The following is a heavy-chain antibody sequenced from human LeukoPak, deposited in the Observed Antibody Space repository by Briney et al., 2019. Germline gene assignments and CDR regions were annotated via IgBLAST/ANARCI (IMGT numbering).Heavy chain of an antibody. CDR3: TTSNYYDSSGYSYGMDV. CDR2: IKSKTDGGTT. D-gene: IGHD3-22*01. Sequence: GGSLRLSCAASGFTFSSYAMSWVRQAPGKGLEWVGRIKSKTDGGTTDYAAPVKGRFTISRDDSKNTLYLQMNSLKTEDTAVYYCTTSNYYDSSGYSYGMDVWGQGTTVTVSS. J-gene: IGHJ6*02. CDR1: GFTFSSYA. V-gene: IGHV3-15*01.